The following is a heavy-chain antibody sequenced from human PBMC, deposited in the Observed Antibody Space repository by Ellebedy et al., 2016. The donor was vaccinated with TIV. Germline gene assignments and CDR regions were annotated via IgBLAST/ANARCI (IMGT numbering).Heavy chain of an antibody. V-gene: IGHV4-59*08. Sequence: MPGGSLRLSCSVSDGSFRGFYWSWIRQSPGEGLEWIGNVFYDGDTDYNPSLDSRVSISIGTSQNHFSLRLNSVTAADTAVYYCARLRGSGTFAFDVWGQGAMVIVSS. CDR3: ARLRGSGTFAFDV. D-gene: IGHD3-10*01. CDR1: DGSFRGFY. CDR2: VFYDGDT. J-gene: IGHJ3*01.